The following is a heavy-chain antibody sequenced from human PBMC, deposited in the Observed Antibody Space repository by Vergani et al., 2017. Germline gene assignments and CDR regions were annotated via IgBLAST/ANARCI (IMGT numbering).Heavy chain of an antibody. Sequence: VQLVESGGGVVQPGRSLRLSCAASGFTFSSYSMNWVRQAPGKGLEWVSSISSSSSYIYYADSVKGRFTISRDNAKNSLYLQMNSLRAEDTAVYYCARDRGRYGMDVWGQGTTVTVSS. CDR3: ARDRGRYGMDV. D-gene: IGHD6-25*01. V-gene: IGHV3-21*01. CDR1: GFTFSSYS. CDR2: ISSSSSYI. J-gene: IGHJ6*02.